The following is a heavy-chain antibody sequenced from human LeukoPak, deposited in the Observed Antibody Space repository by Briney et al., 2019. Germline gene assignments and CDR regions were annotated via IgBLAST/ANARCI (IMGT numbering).Heavy chain of an antibody. J-gene: IGHJ4*02. D-gene: IGHD2-2*01. Sequence: ASETLCLTCAVSGDSISSANYCWGWVRQPPGKGLEWIGSIYFSGSTYYNPSLKSRVTISVETSKVQFSLKLSSVTAADTAVYYCARDSCSSTSCRKKFDNWGQGTLVTVSS. V-gene: IGHV4-39*07. CDR2: IYFSGST. CDR1: GDSISSANYC. CDR3: ARDSCSSTSCRKKFDN.